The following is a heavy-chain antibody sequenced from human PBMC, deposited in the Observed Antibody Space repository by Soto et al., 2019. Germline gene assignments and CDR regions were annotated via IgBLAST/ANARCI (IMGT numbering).Heavy chain of an antibody. CDR1: GYSFATSG. J-gene: IGHJ4*02. D-gene: IGHD3-22*01. Sequence: QVKLVQSGAEVKKPGASIKVSCKASGYSFATSGMTWVRQAPGQGLEWVGWISAYNGNSNYDQNLQDRVTMTTDTSTTTAYLELRNLRSDDSVVYYCARAGQYYDASGYANWGQGTLVTVSS. CDR2: ISAYNGNS. V-gene: IGHV1-18*01. CDR3: ARAGQYYDASGYAN.